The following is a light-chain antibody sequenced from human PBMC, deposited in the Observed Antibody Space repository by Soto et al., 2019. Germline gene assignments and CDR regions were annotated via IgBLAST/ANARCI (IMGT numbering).Light chain of an antibody. J-gene: IGLJ1*01. CDR2: EVN. Sequence: QSVLTQPASLSGSPGQSITISCTGTSSDIGAYDYVSWFQQHPGKAPKLMISEVNNRPSGVPDRVSASKSGNTASLTVSGLRAEDEADYYCSSYAGSNDFGFGSGTKVTVL. CDR3: SSYAGSNDFG. CDR1: SSDIGAYDY. V-gene: IGLV2-8*01.